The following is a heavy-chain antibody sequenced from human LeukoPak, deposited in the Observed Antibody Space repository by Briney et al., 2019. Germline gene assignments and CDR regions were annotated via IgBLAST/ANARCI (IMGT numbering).Heavy chain of an antibody. V-gene: IGHV4-59*08. D-gene: IGHD3-22*01. CDR1: GVSISSYY. CDR2: IYYSGST. Sequence: SETLSLTCTASGVSISSYYWSWIRQPPGKGLEWIGYIYYSGSTNYNPSLKSRVTISVDTSKNQFSLKLSSVTAADTAVYYCARRGQCFYDSSGYLNWFDPWGQGTLVTVSS. J-gene: IGHJ5*02. CDR3: ARRGQCFYDSSGYLNWFDP.